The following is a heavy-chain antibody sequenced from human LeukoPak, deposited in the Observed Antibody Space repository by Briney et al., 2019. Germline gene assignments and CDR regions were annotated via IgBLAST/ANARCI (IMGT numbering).Heavy chain of an antibody. CDR1: GFTFSHYW. D-gene: IGHD5-12*01. J-gene: IGHJ5*02. CDR3: VSQQVAPP. V-gene: IGHV3-7*01. Sequence: PGGSLRLSCVASGFTFSHYWMSWARQAPRKGLEWVANIKEDGSIEDYVDSVKGRFTVSRDNAKNSLYLEMNSLRVEDTAVYYCVSQQVAPPWGQGTLVIVSS. CDR2: IKEDGSIE.